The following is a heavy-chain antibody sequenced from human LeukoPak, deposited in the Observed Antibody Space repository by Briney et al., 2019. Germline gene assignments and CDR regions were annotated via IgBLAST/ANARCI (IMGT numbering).Heavy chain of an antibody. V-gene: IGHV3-23*01. D-gene: IGHD4-23*01. CDR1: GFTFSSYG. J-gene: IGHJ3*02. CDR3: AKGDYGGNSAGYGFDI. Sequence: GGSLRLSCAASGFTFSSYGMHWVRQAPGKGLEWVSAISGSGGSTYYADSVKGRFTISRDNSKNTLYLQMTSLRAEDTAVYYCAKGDYGGNSAGYGFDIWGQGTMVTVSS. CDR2: ISGSGGST.